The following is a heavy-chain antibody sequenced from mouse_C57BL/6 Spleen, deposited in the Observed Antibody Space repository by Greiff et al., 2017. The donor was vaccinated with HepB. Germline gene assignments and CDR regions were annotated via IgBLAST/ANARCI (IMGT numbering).Heavy chain of an antibody. CDR3: ARGSNYYAMDY. J-gene: IGHJ4*01. CDR1: GFTFSDYG. Sequence: VQLKESGGGLVKPGGSLKLSCAASGFTFSDYGMHWVRQAPEKGLEWVAYISSGSSTIYYADTVKGRFTISRDNAKNTLFLQMTSLRSEDTAMYYCARGSNYYAMDYWGQGTSVTVSS. V-gene: IGHV5-17*01. D-gene: IGHD1-1*02. CDR2: ISSGSSTI.